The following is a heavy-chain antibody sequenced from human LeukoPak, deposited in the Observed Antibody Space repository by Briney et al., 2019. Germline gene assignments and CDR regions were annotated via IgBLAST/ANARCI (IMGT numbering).Heavy chain of an antibody. CDR1: GFTFSSYW. CDR2: IKQDGSEK. Sequence: GGSLRLSCAASGFTFSSYWMSWVRQAPGKGLEWVANIKQDGSEKYYVDSVKGRFTISRDNAKNSLYLQMNSLRAEDTAVYYCARPYGSGSYYFPSDDAFDIWGQGTMVTVSS. CDR3: ARPYGSGSYYFPSDDAFDI. D-gene: IGHD3-10*01. V-gene: IGHV3-7*01. J-gene: IGHJ3*02.